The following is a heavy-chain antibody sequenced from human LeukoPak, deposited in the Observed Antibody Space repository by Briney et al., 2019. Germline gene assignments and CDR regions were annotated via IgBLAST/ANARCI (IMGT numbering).Heavy chain of an antibody. Sequence: GGSLRLSCAASGFTFSSYSMNWVRQAPGKGLEWVSYVSSSSSRIYYADSVKGRFIVSRDNAKNSLFLQINSLSDEDTAVYYCARDKYCSDTNCYGTSFEYWGQGTLVTLSS. V-gene: IGHV3-48*02. J-gene: IGHJ4*02. D-gene: IGHD2-2*01. CDR1: GFTFSSYS. CDR3: ARDKYCSDTNCYGTSFEY. CDR2: VSSSSSRI.